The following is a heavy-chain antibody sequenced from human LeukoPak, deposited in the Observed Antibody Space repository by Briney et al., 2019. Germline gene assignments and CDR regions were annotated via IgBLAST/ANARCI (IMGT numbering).Heavy chain of an antibody. V-gene: IGHV3-23*01. CDR2: LSDSGAST. CDR1: GFPLSNYA. D-gene: IGHD2-15*01. Sequence: GGALRLSCAASGFPLSNYAMSWVRQAPGKGLEWVSALSDSGASTYYVDSVKGRFTVSRDSSKNTLNLQMNSLRAEDTAVYYCAKVMQDRSMNMHFDYWGPGTQVTVSS. J-gene: IGHJ4*02. CDR3: AKVMQDRSMNMHFDY.